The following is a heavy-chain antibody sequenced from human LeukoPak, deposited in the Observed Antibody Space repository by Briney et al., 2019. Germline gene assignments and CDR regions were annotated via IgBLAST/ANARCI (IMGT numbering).Heavy chain of an antibody. CDR2: IYYSGST. Sequence: SETLSLTCTVSGGSISSSSYYWGWIRQPPGKGLEWIGSIYYSGSTYYNPSLKSRVTISVDTSKNQFSLKLSSVTAADTAVYYCTEQLVQGSIGYWGQGTLVTVSS. CDR1: GGSISSSSYY. D-gene: IGHD6-13*01. V-gene: IGHV4-39*01. J-gene: IGHJ4*02. CDR3: TEQLVQGSIGY.